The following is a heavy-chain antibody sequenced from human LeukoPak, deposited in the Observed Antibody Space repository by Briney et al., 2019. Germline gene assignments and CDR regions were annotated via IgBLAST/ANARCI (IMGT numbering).Heavy chain of an antibody. D-gene: IGHD3-9*01. Sequence: GGSLRLSCAASGFTFSSCAMSWVRQAPGKGLEWVSAISGSGVSTYYADSVKGRFTIFRDNSKNTLFLQMNSLRAEDTAVYYCASTLLTGYFKYFFDSWGQGTLVTVSS. CDR2: ISGSGVST. J-gene: IGHJ4*02. CDR1: GFTFSSCA. CDR3: ASTLLTGYFKYFFDS. V-gene: IGHV3-23*01.